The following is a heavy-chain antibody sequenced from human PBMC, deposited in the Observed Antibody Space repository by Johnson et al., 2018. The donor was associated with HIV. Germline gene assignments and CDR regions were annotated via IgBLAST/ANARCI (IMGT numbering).Heavy chain of an antibody. Sequence: VQVVESGGVVVQPGGSLRLSCAASGFTFDDYAMHWVRQAPGNGLEWVSIARGSGTSIDYADSVKGRFIVSRDSSTNTLFLHMNTLRAEDTALYYCATHFYDDSGIPAAAFHNWGQGAMVTVSS. V-gene: IGHV3-23*04. CDR3: ATHFYDDSGIPAAAFHN. CDR2: ARGSGTSI. J-gene: IGHJ3*02. CDR1: GFTFDDYA. D-gene: IGHD3-22*01.